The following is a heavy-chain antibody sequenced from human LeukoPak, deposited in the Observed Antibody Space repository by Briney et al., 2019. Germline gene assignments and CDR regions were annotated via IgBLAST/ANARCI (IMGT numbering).Heavy chain of an antibody. D-gene: IGHD3-10*01. V-gene: IGHV3-21*01. CDR3: ARVRRWYYSSGSYYSLDY. Sequence: GGSLRLSCAASGFTFSSYSMNWVRQAPGKGLEWVSSISSSSSYIYYADPVKGRFTISRDNAKNSLYLQMNSLRAEDTAVYYCARVRRWYYSSGSYYSLDYWGQGTLVTVSS. CDR2: ISSSSSYI. CDR1: GFTFSSYS. J-gene: IGHJ4*02.